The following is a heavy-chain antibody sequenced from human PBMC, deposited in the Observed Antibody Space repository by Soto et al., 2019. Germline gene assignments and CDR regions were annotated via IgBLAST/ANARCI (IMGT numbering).Heavy chain of an antibody. CDR1: GGPFPNGGYY. Sequence: PSETLSLTCTVSGGPFPNGGYYWSWIRQEPGKGLEWIGYTHYSGDTSYNPSLRSRVTISTDTSKTQFSLRLRSVTSADTAVYYCARADSQVSYVFDYWGQGMFVPVYS. V-gene: IGHV4-31*03. J-gene: IGHJ4*02. D-gene: IGHD3-16*01. CDR3: ARADSQVSYVFDY. CDR2: THYSGDT.